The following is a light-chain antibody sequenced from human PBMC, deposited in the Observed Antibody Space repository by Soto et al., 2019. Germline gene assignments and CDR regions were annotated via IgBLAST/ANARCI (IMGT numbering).Light chain of an antibody. CDR1: ESISNW. Sequence: IQLTQSPTTLPASVGDRVTLTRRASESISNWLAWYQQRPGTAPKLLIYHASILETAVPSRFSGNGSGTEFTLTISSLQPGDFATYYCQQYRTYSFGQGSRVEIK. V-gene: IGKV1-5*01. J-gene: IGKJ1*01. CDR3: QQYRTYS. CDR2: HAS.